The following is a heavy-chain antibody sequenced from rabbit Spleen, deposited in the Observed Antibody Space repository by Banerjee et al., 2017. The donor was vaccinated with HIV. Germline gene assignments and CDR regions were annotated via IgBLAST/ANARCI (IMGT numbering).Heavy chain of an antibody. Sequence: QSLEESGGGLVKPEGSLTLTCKASGFSFSDRDVMCWVRQAPGKGLEWIACINTYTAKGVYATWAKGRFTISRTSSTTVTLQMTSLTAADTATYFCARDLVAIIGWNFNLWGQGTLVTVS. CDR3: ARDLVAIIGWNFNL. D-gene: IGHD1-1*01. V-gene: IGHV1S40*01. J-gene: IGHJ4*01. CDR1: GFSFSDRDV. CDR2: INTYTAKG.